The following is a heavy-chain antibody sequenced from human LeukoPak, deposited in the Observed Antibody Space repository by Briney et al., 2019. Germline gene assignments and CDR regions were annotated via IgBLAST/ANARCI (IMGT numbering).Heavy chain of an antibody. D-gene: IGHD2-21*01. V-gene: IGHV3-7*01. Sequence: QSGGSLRLSCAASGFPFSTFWMTWVRQAPGKGLEWVANIKPDGSEQNYVDSVKGRFTISRDNAKTSLYLQMNSLRAEDTAIYYCARDPVVSGWGQGTLVTVSS. CDR3: ARDPVVSG. J-gene: IGHJ4*02. CDR2: IKPDGSEQ. CDR1: GFPFSTFW.